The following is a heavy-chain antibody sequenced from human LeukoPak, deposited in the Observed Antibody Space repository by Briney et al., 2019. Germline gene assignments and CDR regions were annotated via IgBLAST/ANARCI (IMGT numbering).Heavy chain of an antibody. D-gene: IGHD2-2*02. CDR2: IIHIFGTA. CDR3: ASRGLGYCSSTSCYTGGYLFDY. V-gene: IGHV1-69*01. J-gene: IGHJ4*02. Sequence: SVKISCKASGGTFSSYAISWVRQAPGQGLEWMGGIIHIFGTANYAQTFQGRDTITADESTSTAYMELSSLRSEDTAVYYCASRGLGYCSSTSCYTGGYLFDYWGQGTLVTVSS. CDR1: GGTFSSYA.